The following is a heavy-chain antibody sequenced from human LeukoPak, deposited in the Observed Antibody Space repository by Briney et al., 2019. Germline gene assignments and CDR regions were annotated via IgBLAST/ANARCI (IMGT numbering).Heavy chain of an antibody. Sequence: GGSLRLSCAASGFTFSSYEMNWVRQAPGKGLEWVAVISYDGSNKYYADSVKGRFTISRDNSKNTLYLQMNSLRAEDTAVYYCARDHYYDSSGWCWGQGTLVTVSS. CDR1: GFTFSSYE. CDR3: ARDHYYDSSGWC. D-gene: IGHD3-22*01. J-gene: IGHJ4*02. V-gene: IGHV3-30*04. CDR2: ISYDGSNK.